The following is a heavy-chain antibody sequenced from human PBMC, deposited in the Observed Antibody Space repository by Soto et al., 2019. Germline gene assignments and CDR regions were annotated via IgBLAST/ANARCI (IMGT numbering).Heavy chain of an antibody. Sequence: ASVKVSCKASGYTFTGYYMHWVRQAPGQGLEWMGWINPNSGGTNYAQKFQGWVTMTRDTSISTAYMELSRLRSDDPAVYYCARAYCGGDCYAFDIWGQGTMVTVSS. V-gene: IGHV1-2*04. CDR3: ARAYCGGDCYAFDI. CDR2: INPNSGGT. D-gene: IGHD2-21*02. J-gene: IGHJ3*02. CDR1: GYTFTGYY.